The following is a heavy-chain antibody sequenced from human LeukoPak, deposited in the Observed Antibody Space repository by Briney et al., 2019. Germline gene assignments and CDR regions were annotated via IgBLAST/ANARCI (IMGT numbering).Heavy chain of an antibody. Sequence: SQTLSLTCTVSGGSISSGGYYWSWIRQHPGKGLEWIGYIYYSGSTYYNPSLKSRVTISVDTSKNQFSLKLSSVTAADTAVYYCARVNGDYFNCLHFDYWGQGTLVTVSS. CDR2: IYYSGST. D-gene: IGHD4-17*01. CDR3: ARVNGDYFNCLHFDY. V-gene: IGHV4-31*03. J-gene: IGHJ4*02. CDR1: GGSISSGGYY.